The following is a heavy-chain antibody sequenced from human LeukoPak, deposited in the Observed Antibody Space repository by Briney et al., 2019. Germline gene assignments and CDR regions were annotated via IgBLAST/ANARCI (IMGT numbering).Heavy chain of an antibody. CDR2: INHSGST. V-gene: IGHV4-34*01. Sequence: SETLSLTCAVYGGSFRGYYWSWIRQPPGKGLEWIGEINHSGSTNYNPSLKRRVTILVDTSKNKFSLKLSSVTAADTAVYYCARAPTYGDYWYFDLWGRGTLVTVSS. CDR1: GGSFRGYY. D-gene: IGHD4-17*01. J-gene: IGHJ2*01. CDR3: ARAPTYGDYWYFDL.